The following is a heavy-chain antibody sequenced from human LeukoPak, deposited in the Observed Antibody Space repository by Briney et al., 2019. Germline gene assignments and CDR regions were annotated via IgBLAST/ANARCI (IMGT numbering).Heavy chain of an antibody. J-gene: IGHJ3*02. CDR3: ARGAGSFDI. CDR2: ITTSSTYI. Sequence: GGSLRLSCAASGFTFSTYSMNWVRQAPGKGLEWVSSITTSSTYIYYEDSMKGRFIISRDNAKNPLYLQMNSLRAEDTAVYYCARGAGSFDIWGQGTMVTVSS. CDR1: GFTFSTYS. V-gene: IGHV3-21*01.